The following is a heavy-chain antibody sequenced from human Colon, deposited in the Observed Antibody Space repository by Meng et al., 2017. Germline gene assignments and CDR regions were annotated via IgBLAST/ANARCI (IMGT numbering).Heavy chain of an antibody. CDR2: VSSSGST. V-gene: IGHV4-30-4*01. CDR3: AKRILFAPIDP. D-gene: IGHD2-21*01. J-gene: IGHJ5*02. Sequence: QVLLQESGPGLVTPSQTLSLTCSVSGASVNNPDRYWTWIRQAPGKGLEFIGYVSSSGSTEYSSSLRSRVTMSLDTSKNQFSLNLRSVTAADTAVYFCAKRILFAPIDPWGRGIVVTVSS. CDR1: GASVNNPDRY.